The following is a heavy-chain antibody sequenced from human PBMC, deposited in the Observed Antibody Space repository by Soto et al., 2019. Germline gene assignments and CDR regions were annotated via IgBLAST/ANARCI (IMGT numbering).Heavy chain of an antibody. D-gene: IGHD7-27*01. Sequence: GRPLRPSCPASGFTCNNYALNWVRQAPGKGLEWVSSISGTGGSTFYAGSAKGRFTISRDNSKNTLFLQMTSLRAEDTAVYYCGKGNSKWGTGDAFDIWGQGTMVTVS. CDR2: ISGTGGST. CDR1: GFTCNNYA. V-gene: IGHV3-23*01. J-gene: IGHJ3*02. CDR3: GKGNSKWGTGDAFDI.